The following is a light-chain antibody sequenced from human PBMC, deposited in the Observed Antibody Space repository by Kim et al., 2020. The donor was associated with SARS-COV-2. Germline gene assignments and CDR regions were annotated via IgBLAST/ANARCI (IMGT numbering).Light chain of an antibody. CDR1: EPAIAMII. J-gene: IGLJ3*02. CDR3: AAWDDRRHGPV. CDR2: SGF. V-gene: IGLV1-44*01. Sequence: GLSSASSCSAREPAIAMIIVYRYPHTPGTAAKPLISSGFRRPGGAPDRFSGSESGTSASLAICGLLSEDEADYYCAAWDDRRHGPVFGGGTKLTVL.